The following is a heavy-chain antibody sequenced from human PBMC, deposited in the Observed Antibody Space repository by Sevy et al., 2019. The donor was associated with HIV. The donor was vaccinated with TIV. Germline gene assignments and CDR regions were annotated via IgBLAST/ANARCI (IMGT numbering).Heavy chain of an antibody. J-gene: IGHJ5*02. Sequence: WETLSLTCNVSGASIRSYSWTWIRQPPGKGLEWIGNIFYRGTTDYNPSLKSRVTISVDTSQNQVSLWVNSVTASDTAVYFCARLECSGEDNCYNHWGQGTPVTVSS. CDR3: ARLECSGEDNCYNH. CDR1: GASIRSYS. V-gene: IGHV4-59*01. CDR2: IFYRGTT. D-gene: IGHD2-15*01.